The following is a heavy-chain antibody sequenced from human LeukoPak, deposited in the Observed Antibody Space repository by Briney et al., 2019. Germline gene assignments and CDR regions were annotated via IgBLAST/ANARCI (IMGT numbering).Heavy chain of an antibody. CDR1: GYTFTSYG. CDR2: INPTSANT. Sequence: ASVKVSCKASGYTFTSYGISWVRQAPGQGLEWMGIINPTSANTRYAQKFQGRVTMTRDTSTSTVYMELSSLTSEDTAVYYCARDQRGGRISWYSHFDFWGQGTLVTVSS. D-gene: IGHD6-13*01. J-gene: IGHJ4*02. V-gene: IGHV1-46*01. CDR3: ARDQRGGRISWYSHFDF.